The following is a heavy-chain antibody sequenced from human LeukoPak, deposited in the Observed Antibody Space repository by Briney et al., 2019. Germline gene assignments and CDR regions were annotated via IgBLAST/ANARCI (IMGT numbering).Heavy chain of an antibody. CDR3: ATAPRGSGWYGADY. Sequence: ASVKVSCKASGYTFTGYYMNWVRQAPGKGLEWMGGFDPEDGETIYAQKFQGRVTMTEDTSTDTAYMGLSSLRSEDTAVYYCATAPRGSGWYGADYWGQGTLVTVSS. CDR2: FDPEDGET. CDR1: GYTFTGYY. V-gene: IGHV1-24*01. J-gene: IGHJ4*02. D-gene: IGHD6-19*01.